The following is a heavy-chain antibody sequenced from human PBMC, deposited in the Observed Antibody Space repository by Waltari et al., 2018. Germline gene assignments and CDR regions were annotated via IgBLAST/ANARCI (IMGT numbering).Heavy chain of an antibody. D-gene: IGHD2-21*01. V-gene: IGHV4-4*07. CDR2: ISPTGST. Sequence: QVQLQESGPRLVKPSETLSLTCSVSGDPVSSYSWCLIRQPAGKGLEWIGRISPTGSTDYKPSLKSRLSISVDTSKNQFSLSLSSVTAADTAVYYCATETRYNCYGFTCREVDYWGLGILITVSS. CDR1: GDPVSSYS. J-gene: IGHJ4*02. CDR3: ATETRYNCYGFTCREVDY.